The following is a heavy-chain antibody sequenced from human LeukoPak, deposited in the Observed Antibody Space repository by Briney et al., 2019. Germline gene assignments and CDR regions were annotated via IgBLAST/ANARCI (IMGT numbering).Heavy chain of an antibody. CDR3: AKERTQTTSFDY. D-gene: IGHD2/OR15-2a*01. V-gene: IGHV3-23*01. CDR2: ISASGTDT. J-gene: IGHJ4*02. CDR1: GFTLSSYA. Sequence: GGSLRLSCAASGFTLSSYATSWVRQAPGKGLEWVSAISASGTDTYYADSVKGRFTISRDTSKNTVYLQMNSLRDEDTAVYYCAKERTQTTSFDYWGQGTLVTVSS.